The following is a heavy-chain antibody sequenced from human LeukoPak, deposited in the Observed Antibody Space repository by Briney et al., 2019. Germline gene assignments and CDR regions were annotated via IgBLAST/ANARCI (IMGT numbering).Heavy chain of an antibody. CDR2: ISYDGSNK. CDR1: GFTFSSYG. V-gene: IGHV3-30*18. Sequence: PGRSLRLSCAASGFTFSSYGMHWVRQAPGKGLEWVAVISYDGSNKYYADSVKGRFTISRDNSKNTLYLQMNSLRAEDTAVYYCAKDRFGGVIVTGMDVWGQGTTVTVSS. CDR3: AKDRFGGVIVTGMDV. D-gene: IGHD3-16*02. J-gene: IGHJ6*02.